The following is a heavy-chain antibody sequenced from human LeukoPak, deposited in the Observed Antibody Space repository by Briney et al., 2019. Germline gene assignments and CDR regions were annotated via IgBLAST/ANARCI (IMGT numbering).Heavy chain of an antibody. J-gene: IGHJ4*02. Sequence: GGSLRLSCAASGFAFNSFAMNWVRQAPGKGLEWVSSISNSDGSSHYADFVKGRFTISRDNSKNTLHLQMNSLRAEDTAVYYCAKSLGVGGYTRYKGFDQWGQGALVTVSS. CDR2: ISNSDGSS. CDR1: GFAFNSFA. CDR3: AKSLGVGGYTRYKGFDQ. V-gene: IGHV3-23*01. D-gene: IGHD3-16*02.